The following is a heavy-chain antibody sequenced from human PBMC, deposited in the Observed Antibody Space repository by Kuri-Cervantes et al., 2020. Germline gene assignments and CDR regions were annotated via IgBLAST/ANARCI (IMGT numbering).Heavy chain of an antibody. CDR1: SGSISSGDYY. Sequence: SKTLSLTCTVSSGSISSGDYYWGWIRQPPGKGLEWIGYIYYSGSTYYNPSLQSRVTISDDTSKNQFCLKLSSVTAADTAVYYCARDPLGGYYYDYWGQGTLVTVSS. V-gene: IGHV4-30-4*01. J-gene: IGHJ4*02. CDR3: ARDPLGGYYYDY. D-gene: IGHD3-16*01. CDR2: IYYSGST.